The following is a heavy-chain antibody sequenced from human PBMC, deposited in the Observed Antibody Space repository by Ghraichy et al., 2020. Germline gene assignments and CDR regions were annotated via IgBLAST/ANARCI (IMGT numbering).Heavy chain of an antibody. J-gene: IGHJ4*02. V-gene: IGHV3-11*01. CDR2: IGSSGTTI. CDR1: GFTFSHYY. Sequence: GESLNISCAASGFTFSHYYMSWIRQTPGKGLEWLSYIGSSGTTIDYADSVKGRFTISRDNSKNSLYMQMNSLRAEDTVVYYCARDRWAYEYWGQGTLVTVSS. CDR3: ARDRWAYEY. D-gene: IGHD6-13*01.